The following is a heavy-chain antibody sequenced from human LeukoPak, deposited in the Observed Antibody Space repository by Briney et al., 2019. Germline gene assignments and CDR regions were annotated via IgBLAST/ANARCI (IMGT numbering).Heavy chain of an antibody. V-gene: IGHV1-2*02. J-gene: IGHJ6*03. CDR3: AREPMVRGVTHYYMDV. CDR2: INPNSGGT. Sequence: ASVKVSCKASGYTFTGYYMHWERQAPGQGLEWMGWINPNSGGTNYAQKFQGRVTMTRDTSISTAYMELSRLRSDDTAVYYCAREPMVRGVTHYYMDVWGKGTTVTVSS. CDR1: GYTFTGYY. D-gene: IGHD3-10*01.